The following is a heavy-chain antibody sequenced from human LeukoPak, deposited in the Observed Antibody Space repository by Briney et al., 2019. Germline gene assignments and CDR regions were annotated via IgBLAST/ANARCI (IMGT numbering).Heavy chain of an antibody. J-gene: IGHJ4*02. CDR1: GYTLTGYY. V-gene: IGHV1-2*02. D-gene: IGHD3-16*02. Sequence: ASVKVSCKASGYTLTGYYMHWVRQAPGQGLEWMGWINPNSGGTNYAQKFQGRVTMTRDTSISTAYMELSRLRSDDTAVYYCARDLSDYVWGSYRFWGQGTLVTVSS. CDR2: INPNSGGT. CDR3: ARDLSDYVWGSYRF.